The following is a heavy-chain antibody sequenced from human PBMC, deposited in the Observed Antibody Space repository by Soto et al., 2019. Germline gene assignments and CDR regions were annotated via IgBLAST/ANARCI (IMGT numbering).Heavy chain of an antibody. Sequence: EVQLVESGGGLVQPGASLRLSCAASGFTFDYYWMHWVRQVPGKGLVWVSRIHSDGTSKTYADSVKGRFTISRDNAKNPLDWKRTVLGAEDRAVFYCARGNGGGFDLWAKGTVVTVFS. J-gene: IGHJ3*01. CDR3: ARGNGGGFDL. V-gene: IGHV3-74*01. D-gene: IGHD1-1*01. CDR1: GFTFDYYW. CDR2: IHSDGTSK.